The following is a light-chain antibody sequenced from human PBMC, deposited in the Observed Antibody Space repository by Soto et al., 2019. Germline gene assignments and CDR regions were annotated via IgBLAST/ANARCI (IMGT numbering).Light chain of an antibody. Sequence: ETVMTQSPATLSLSPGERATLSCRASQSVNSDLAWYQKKPGQAPRLLIYGASNRATGIPARFSGGGSGTEFTLTISSLQSEDFAVYYCQQNNNWPRTFGQGTKVEIK. CDR3: QQNNNWPRT. CDR2: GAS. CDR1: QSVNSD. V-gene: IGKV3-15*01. J-gene: IGKJ1*01.